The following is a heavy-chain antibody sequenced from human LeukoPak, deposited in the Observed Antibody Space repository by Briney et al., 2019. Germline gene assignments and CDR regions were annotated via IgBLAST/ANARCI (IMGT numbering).Heavy chain of an antibody. CDR3: ASGIAARGGGDY. CDR1: GDSVTSSNW. J-gene: IGHJ4*02. V-gene: IGHV4-4*02. CDR2: IYHSGAT. Sequence: SETLSLICAVSGDSVTSSNWWSWVRQPPGKGLEWIGEIYHSGATNYNPSLKSRVTISLDKSKDQLSLKLTSVTAADTAVYYCASGIAARGGGDYWGQGTLVTVSS. D-gene: IGHD6-6*01.